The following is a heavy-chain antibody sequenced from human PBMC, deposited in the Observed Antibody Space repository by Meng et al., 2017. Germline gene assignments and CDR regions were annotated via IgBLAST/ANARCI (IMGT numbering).Heavy chain of an antibody. Sequence: GSLKISCAASGFTFSSYEMNWVRQAPGKGLEWISYIHSSGSTVEYADSVKGRFTTARDNAENSLYLQMNSLRVEDTAVYYCARYSVVSTLRAAYWGRGNRVNGAS. V-gene: IGHV3-48*03. CDR1: GFTFSSYE. CDR2: IHSSGSTV. CDR3: ARYSVVSTLRAAY. J-gene: IGHJ4*01. D-gene: IGHD2-2*01.